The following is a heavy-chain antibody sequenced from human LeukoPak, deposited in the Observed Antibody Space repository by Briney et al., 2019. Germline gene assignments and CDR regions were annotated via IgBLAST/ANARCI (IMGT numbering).Heavy chain of an antibody. J-gene: IGHJ6*02. V-gene: IGHV1-69*04. CDR2: IIPILGIA. CDR1: GGTFSSYA. D-gene: IGHD5-12*01. Sequence: SVKVSCKASGGTFSSYAISWVRQAPGQGLEWMGRIIPILGIANYAQKFQGRVTITADKSTSTAYMELSSLRSEDTAVYYCARSRWLRPYYYGMDVWGQGTTVTVSS. CDR3: ARSRWLRPYYYGMDV.